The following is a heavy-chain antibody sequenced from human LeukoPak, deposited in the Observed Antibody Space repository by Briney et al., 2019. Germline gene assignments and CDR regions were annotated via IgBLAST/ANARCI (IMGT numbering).Heavy chain of an antibody. J-gene: IGHJ3*01. CDR3: AKARIAAAGTGAFDV. V-gene: IGHV3-23*01. D-gene: IGHD6-13*01. CDR1: GFTVSSYG. CDR2: FSATDGSA. Sequence: GSLRLSCAASGFTVSSYGMTWVRLAPGKGLEWVSAFSATDGSAQYAESVKGRFTISRNNSKNSLYLQMNSLRDEDTAVYYCAKARIAAAGTGAFDVWGQGTMVTVSS.